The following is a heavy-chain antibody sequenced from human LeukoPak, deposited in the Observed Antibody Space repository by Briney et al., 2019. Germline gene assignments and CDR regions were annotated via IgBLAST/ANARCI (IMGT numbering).Heavy chain of an antibody. D-gene: IGHD1-14*01. Sequence: GGSLRLSCAASGFTFDDYAMHWVRQAPGKGLEWVSGISWNSGSIGYADSMKGRFTISRDNAKNSLYLQMNSLRAEDTALYYCAKDIATGNRLYYFDYWGQGTLVTVFS. CDR2: ISWNSGSI. CDR3: AKDIATGNRLYYFDY. J-gene: IGHJ4*02. V-gene: IGHV3-9*01. CDR1: GFTFDDYA.